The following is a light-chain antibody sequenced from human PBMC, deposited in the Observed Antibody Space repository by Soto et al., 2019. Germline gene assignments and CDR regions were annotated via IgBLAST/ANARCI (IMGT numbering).Light chain of an antibody. J-gene: IGLJ3*02. CDR3: SSRTTSITWL. CDR1: SSDVGGYNY. V-gene: IGLV2-14*01. Sequence: QSVLTQPASVSGSPGQSITISCTGTSSDVGGYNYVSWYQQHPGKAPKLMIYEVTYRPSGVSYRFSGSKSGNTASLTISGLQPEDEADYYCSSRTTSITWLFGGGTKVTVL. CDR2: EVT.